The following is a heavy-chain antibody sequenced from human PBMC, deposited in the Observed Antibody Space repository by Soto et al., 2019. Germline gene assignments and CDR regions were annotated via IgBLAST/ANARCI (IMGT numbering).Heavy chain of an antibody. Sequence: QVQLVQSGAEMKKPGSSVKVSCQSSGGTFNTYAMNWVRQAPGQGPEWMGDISPMFGAANYAPKFQGRVTLPAGDSTGTSYMQLSSLTSEDTALYFCAREVQVHTPAFVYWGQGTLVTVSS. V-gene: IGHV1-69*19. CDR1: GGTFNTYA. D-gene: IGHD3-10*01. J-gene: IGHJ4*02. CDR2: ISPMFGAA. CDR3: AREVQVHTPAFVY.